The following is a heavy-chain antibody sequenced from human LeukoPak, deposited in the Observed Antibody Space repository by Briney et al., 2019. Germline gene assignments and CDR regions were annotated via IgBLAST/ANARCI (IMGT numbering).Heavy chain of an antibody. D-gene: IGHD3-22*01. CDR3: ARDEYYYDSSGYYYYFDY. CDR1: GGAFSSYA. CDR2: IIPIFGTA. J-gene: IGHJ4*02. Sequence: SVKVSCKASGGAFSSYAISWVRQAPGQGLEWMGGIIPIFGTANYAQKFQGRVTITADESTSTAYMELSSLRSEDTAVYYCARDEYYYDSSGYYYYFDYWGQGTLVTVSS. V-gene: IGHV1-69*13.